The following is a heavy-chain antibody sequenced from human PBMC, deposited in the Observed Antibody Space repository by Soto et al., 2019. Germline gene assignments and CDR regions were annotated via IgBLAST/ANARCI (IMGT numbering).Heavy chain of an antibody. CDR1: GGSISSYY. CDR3: ARSLYYYDSSGYYAYYFDY. V-gene: IGHV4-59*01. D-gene: IGHD3-22*01. Sequence: SETLSLTCTVSGGSISSYYWSWIRQPPGKGLEWIGYIYYSGSTNYNPSLKSRVTISVDTSKNQFSLKLSSVTAADTAVYYCARSLYYYDSSGYYAYYFDYWGQGTLVTVSS. CDR2: IYYSGST. J-gene: IGHJ4*02.